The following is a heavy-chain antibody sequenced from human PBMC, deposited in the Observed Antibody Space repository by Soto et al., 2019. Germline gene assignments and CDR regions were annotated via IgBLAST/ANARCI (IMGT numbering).Heavy chain of an antibody. D-gene: IGHD2-2*01. J-gene: IGHJ6*02. CDR2: ISGSGGST. V-gene: IGHV3-23*01. CDR1: GFTFSSYA. Sequence: EVQLLESGGGLVQPGGSLRLSCAASGFTFSSYAMSWVRQAPGKGLEWVSAISGSGGSTYYADSVKGRFTISRDNSKNTLYLQMNSLRAEDTAVYYCAKDGVPAARNYYYYYGMDVWGQGATVTVSS. CDR3: AKDGVPAARNYYYYYGMDV.